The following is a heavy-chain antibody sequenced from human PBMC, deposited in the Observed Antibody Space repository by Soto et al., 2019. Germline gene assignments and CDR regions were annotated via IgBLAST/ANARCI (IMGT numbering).Heavy chain of an antibody. J-gene: IGHJ4*02. CDR3: ARQVGSGWYGEYFDY. V-gene: IGHV4-39*01. D-gene: IGHD6-19*01. Sequence: SETLSLTCTVSGGSISSSSYYWGWIRQPPGKGLEWIGSIYYSGSTYYNPSLKSRVTISVDTSKNQFSLKLSSVTAADTAVYYCARQVGSGWYGEYFDYWGQGTLVTVSS. CDR1: GGSISSSSYY. CDR2: IYYSGST.